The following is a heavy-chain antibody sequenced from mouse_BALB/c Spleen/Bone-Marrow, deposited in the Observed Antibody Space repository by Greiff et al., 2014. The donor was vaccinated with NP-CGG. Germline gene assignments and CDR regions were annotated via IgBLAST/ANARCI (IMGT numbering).Heavy chain of an antibody. Sequence: QVQLKESGTVLVRPGTSVNLSCKASGFTFTSSWMHWAKRRPGQGLEWIGDIHPNSGNTYYNEKFKGKATLTVDSSSSTAYVDLSSLTSEDSAVYFCARSYRFWYFDVWGAGTTVTVSS. CDR1: GFTFTSSW. CDR2: IHPNSGNT. V-gene: IGHV1S130*01. D-gene: IGHD2-14*01. J-gene: IGHJ1*01. CDR3: ARSYRFWYFDV.